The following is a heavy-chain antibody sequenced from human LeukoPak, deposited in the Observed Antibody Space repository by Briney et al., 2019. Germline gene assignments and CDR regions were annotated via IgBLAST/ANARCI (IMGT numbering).Heavy chain of an antibody. CDR2: ISYDGSNK. J-gene: IGHJ4*02. V-gene: IGHV3-30-3*01. CDR1: GFTFSSYA. Sequence: GKSLRLSCAASGFTFSSYAMHWVRQAPGKGLEWVAVISYDGSNKYHADSVKGRFTISRDNSKNTLYLQMNSLRAEDTAVYYCARDQGDYYFDYWGQGTLVTVSS. CDR3: ARDQGDYYFDY.